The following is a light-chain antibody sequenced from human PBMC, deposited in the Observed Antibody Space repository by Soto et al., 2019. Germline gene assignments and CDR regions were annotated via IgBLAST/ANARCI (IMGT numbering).Light chain of an antibody. CDR3: QQTYSLPHT. J-gene: IGKJ4*01. CDR2: ATS. Sequence: DIQMTQSPPSLSASVGDIITITCRASQSISTYLNWYRQKPGKAPELLIFATSSLQRGVPSRFSGSGSGTDFTLTISSLQPGDFETYYCQQTYSLPHTFGGGTKV. V-gene: IGKV1-39*01. CDR1: QSISTY.